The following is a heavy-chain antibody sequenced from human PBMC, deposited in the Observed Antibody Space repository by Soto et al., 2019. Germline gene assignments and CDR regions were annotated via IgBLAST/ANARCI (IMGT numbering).Heavy chain of an antibody. V-gene: IGHV3-15*07. CDR3: TTGSVEGI. D-gene: IGHD2-15*01. Sequence: EVQLVESAGGLVKPGGSLRLSCVASGFSFNEAWMNWVRQAPGEGLEWVGRIKTSAGGEATDYAAPVQGRFTISRDDSKHALYLHMNSLRTEDTAIYYCTTGSVEGICGQGTTVSVSS. CDR2: IKTSAGGEAT. CDR1: GFSFNEAW. J-gene: IGHJ6*02.